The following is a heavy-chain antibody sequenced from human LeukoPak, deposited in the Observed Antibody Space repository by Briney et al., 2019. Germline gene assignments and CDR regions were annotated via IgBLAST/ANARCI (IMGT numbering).Heavy chain of an antibody. D-gene: IGHD6-13*01. CDR1: GLTFSSYA. J-gene: IGHJ5*02. CDR3: AKVIAAAAKTGYNWFDP. CDR2: ISGSGGST. V-gene: IGHV3-23*01. Sequence: PGGSMRLSCAASGLTFSSYAMSWVRQAPGKGLEWVSSISGSGGSTYYADSVKGRFTISRDNSKNTLYLQMNSLRAEDTAVYYCAKVIAAAAKTGYNWFDPWGQGTLVTVSS.